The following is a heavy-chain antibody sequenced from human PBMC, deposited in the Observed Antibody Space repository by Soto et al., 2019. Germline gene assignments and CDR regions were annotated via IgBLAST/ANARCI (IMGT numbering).Heavy chain of an antibody. CDR3: ARQGVYIVRADY. J-gene: IGHJ4*02. V-gene: IGHV4-39*01. CDR1: GGSISSSSYY. Sequence: SETLSLTCTVSGGSISSSSYYWGWIRQPPGKGLEWIGSIYYSGSTYYNPSLKSRVTISVDTSKNQFSLKLSSVTAADTAVYYCARQGVYIVRADYWGQGTLVTVSS. D-gene: IGHD1-26*01. CDR2: IYYSGST.